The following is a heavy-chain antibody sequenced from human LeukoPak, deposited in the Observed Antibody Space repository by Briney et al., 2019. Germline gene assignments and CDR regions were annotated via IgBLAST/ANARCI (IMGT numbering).Heavy chain of an antibody. CDR3: ARDPYYDFWSGYYYYYYYMDV. D-gene: IGHD3-3*01. CDR1: GYTFTSYG. Sequence: ASVKVSCKASGYTFTSYGISWVRQAPGQGLEWMGWISAYNGNTNYAQKLQGRATMTTDTSTSTAYMELRSLRSDDTAVYYCARDPYYDFWSGYYYYYYYMDVWGKGTTVTVSS. J-gene: IGHJ6*03. CDR2: ISAYNGNT. V-gene: IGHV1-18*01.